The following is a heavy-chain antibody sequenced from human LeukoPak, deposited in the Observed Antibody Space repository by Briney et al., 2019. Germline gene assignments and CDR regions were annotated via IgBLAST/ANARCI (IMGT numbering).Heavy chain of an antibody. Sequence: ASVKVSCKTSGHTFTGYYIHWVRQAPGQGLEWMGWIDPNSGGTNYAQKFQGRVTMTRDTSISTAYMELSRLTSADTAVYRCATPSSSSWYGFDPWGQGTLVTVS. D-gene: IGHD6-13*01. V-gene: IGHV1-2*02. CDR1: GHTFTGYY. CDR3: ATPSSSSWYGFDP. J-gene: IGHJ5*02. CDR2: IDPNSGGT.